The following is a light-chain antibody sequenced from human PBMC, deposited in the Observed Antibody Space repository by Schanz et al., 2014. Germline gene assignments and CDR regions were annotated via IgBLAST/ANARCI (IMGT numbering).Light chain of an antibody. CDR3: QHRNNWQWT. V-gene: IGKV3D-20*02. J-gene: IGKJ1*01. Sequence: EIVLTQSPGTLSLSPGERATLSCRASQTVGSNHLAWYQLKPGQAPRLLLFAASTRATGIPDRFSGSWSGTDFTLTISSLEPEDFAVYYCQHRNNWQWTFGQGTKVEI. CDR2: AAS. CDR1: QTVGSNH.